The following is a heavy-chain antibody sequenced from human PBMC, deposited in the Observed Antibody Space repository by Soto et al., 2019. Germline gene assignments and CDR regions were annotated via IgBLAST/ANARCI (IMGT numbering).Heavy chain of an antibody. D-gene: IGHD3-16*01. J-gene: IGHJ6*02. CDR1: GYTFSDFD. V-gene: IGHV1-8*01. CDR2: MNAKSGDT. CDR3: ARGNTYNYAAFDV. Sequence: ASVKVSCKASGYTFSDFDINWLRQASGQGPEWMGWMNAKSGDTFFAQRFKGKINMTWDTSLSTAYMEVGSLTSDDMAMYYCARGNTYNYAAFDVWGQGTTVTVSS.